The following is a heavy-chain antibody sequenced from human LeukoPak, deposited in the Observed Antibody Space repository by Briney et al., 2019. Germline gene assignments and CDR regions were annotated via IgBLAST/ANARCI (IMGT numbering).Heavy chain of an antibody. CDR3: AKTWNDGSFDY. CDR1: GFTFSSHG. V-gene: IGHV3-33*06. Sequence: GRSLRLSCAASGFTFSSHGMHWVRQAPGNGLEWVAVIWYDGSNKYYADSVKGRFTISRDNSKNTLYLQLTSLRAEDTAVYYCAKTWNDGSFDYWGQGTLVTVSS. CDR2: IWYDGSNK. J-gene: IGHJ4*02. D-gene: IGHD1-1*01.